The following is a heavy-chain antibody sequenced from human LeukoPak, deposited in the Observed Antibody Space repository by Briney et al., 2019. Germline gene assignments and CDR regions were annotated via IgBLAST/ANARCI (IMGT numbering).Heavy chain of an antibody. CDR2: IYYGGST. D-gene: IGHD3-10*01. J-gene: IGHJ6*03. Sequence: SETLSLTCTVSGGSISRSRYYWGWIRPPPGKGLEGSGSIYYGGSTYYRPSLKSRVTISVDTSKNQFSLKLTSVTAADTAVYYCARVHYGSGSLYYYYYYMDVWGKGTTVTISS. V-gene: IGHV4-39*01. CDR1: GGSISRSRYY. CDR3: ARVHYGSGSLYYYYYYMDV.